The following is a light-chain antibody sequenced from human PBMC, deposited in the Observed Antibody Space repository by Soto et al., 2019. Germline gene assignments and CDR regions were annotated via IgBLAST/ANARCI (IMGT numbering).Light chain of an antibody. J-gene: IGKJ4*01. V-gene: IGKV3-15*01. CDR1: QTIRTT. CDR3: QQYYTTPLLT. CDR2: DAS. Sequence: EIVMTQSPVTLSLSPGETATLSCRASQTIRTTLAWYQQKAGQAPRLLIYDASTRATGIPARFSGSGSGTEFTLTISSLQSEDVAVYYCQQYYTTPLLTFGGGTKVEIK.